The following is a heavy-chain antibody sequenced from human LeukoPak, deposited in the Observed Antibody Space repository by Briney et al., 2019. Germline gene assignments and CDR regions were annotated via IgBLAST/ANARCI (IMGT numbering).Heavy chain of an antibody. D-gene: IGHD2-15*01. V-gene: IGHV3-43*02. CDR3: AKILGYCSGGSCYSLDY. CDR2: ISGDGGST. CDR1: GFTFDDYA. Sequence: PGGSLRLSCAASGFTFDDYAMHWVRQAPGKGLEWVSLISGDGGSTFYADSVKGRFTISRDNSKNSLYLQMNSLRTEDTALYYCAKILGYCSGGSCYSLDYWGPGTLVTVSS. J-gene: IGHJ4*02.